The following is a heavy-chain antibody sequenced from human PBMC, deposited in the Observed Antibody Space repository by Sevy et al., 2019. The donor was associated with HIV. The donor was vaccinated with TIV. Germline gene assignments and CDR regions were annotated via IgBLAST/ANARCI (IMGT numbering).Heavy chain of an antibody. J-gene: IGHJ4*02. CDR1: GFTFSSYW. D-gene: IGHD6-19*01. Sequence: GESLKISCAASGFTFSSYWMHWVRQAPGKGLVWVSRINSDGSSTSYADSVKGRFTISRDNAKNTLYLQMNSLRAEDTAVYYCARDIGSGWFRGVDYWGQGTLVTVSS. CDR3: ARDIGSGWFRGVDY. CDR2: INSDGSST. V-gene: IGHV3-74*01.